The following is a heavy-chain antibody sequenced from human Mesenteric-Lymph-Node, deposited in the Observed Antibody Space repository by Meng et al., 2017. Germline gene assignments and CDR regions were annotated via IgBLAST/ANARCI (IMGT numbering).Heavy chain of an antibody. CDR2: ISGGST. V-gene: IGHV3-38-3*01. Sequence: GESLKISCAASGFTVSSNEMSWVRQAPGKGLEWVSSISGGSTYYADSRKGRFTISRDNSKNTLYLQMNSLRAEDTAVYYCARDIPSQNYGDAFDYWGQGTLVTVSS. CDR1: GFTVSSNE. J-gene: IGHJ4*02. CDR3: ARDIPSQNYGDAFDY. D-gene: IGHD4-17*01.